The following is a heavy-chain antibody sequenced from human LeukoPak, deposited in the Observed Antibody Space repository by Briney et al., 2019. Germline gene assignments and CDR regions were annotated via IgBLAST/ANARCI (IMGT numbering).Heavy chain of an antibody. CDR2: IIPIFGTA. V-gene: IGHV1-69*13. Sequence: GASVKVSCKASGGTFSSYAISWVRQAPGQGLEWMGGIIPIFGTANYAQKFQGRVTITADESTSTAYMELSSLRSEDTAVYYCARVRSYYYDSSGYYYFDYWGQGTLVTVSS. CDR3: ARVRSYYYDSSGYYYFDY. CDR1: GGTFSSYA. J-gene: IGHJ4*02. D-gene: IGHD3-22*01.